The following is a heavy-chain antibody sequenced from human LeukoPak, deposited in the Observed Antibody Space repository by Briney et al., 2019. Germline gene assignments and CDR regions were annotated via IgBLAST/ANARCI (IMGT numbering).Heavy chain of an antibody. CDR1: GGSISSGDYY. Sequence: SETLSLTCTVSGGSISSGDYYWSWIRQPPGKGLEWIGYIYYSGSTYYNPSLKSRVTISVDTSKNQFSLKLSSVTAADTAMYYCARTYRSSDPFDYWGQGTLVTVSS. CDR2: IYYSGST. D-gene: IGHD6-6*01. J-gene: IGHJ4*02. CDR3: ARTYRSSDPFDY. V-gene: IGHV4-30-4*01.